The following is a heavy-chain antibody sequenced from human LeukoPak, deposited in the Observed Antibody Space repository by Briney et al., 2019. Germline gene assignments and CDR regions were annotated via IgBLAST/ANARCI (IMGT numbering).Heavy chain of an antibody. CDR2: ISGSGGNT. D-gene: IGHD7-27*01. Sequence: GGSLRLSCTASGLRFGSSARSWVRQAPGKGLESVSAISGSGGNTYYADSVKGRFTISRDNSKNTLYLKMNSLRAEDTAVYYCAQKNWDNWFDPWGQGTLVTVSS. V-gene: IGHV3-23*01. CDR3: AQKNWDNWFDP. J-gene: IGHJ5*02. CDR1: GLRFGSSA.